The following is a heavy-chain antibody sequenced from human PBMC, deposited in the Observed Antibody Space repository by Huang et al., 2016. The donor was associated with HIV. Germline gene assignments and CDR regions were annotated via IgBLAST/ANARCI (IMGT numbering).Heavy chain of an antibody. V-gene: IGHV3-7*01. CDR2: LREDSGQK. J-gene: IGHJ3*01. CDR3: ACDPFIKAFDL. Sequence: EVQLVASGGGLVQPGGSLRLSCVASEFSFSTYWMMWLRQVPGKGLEWWASLREDSGQKDYLVAVQGRFIISRDNPKNSLYLQMNNVRAEDAGVYYCACDPFIKAFDLWGQGTLVTVSS. CDR1: EFSFSTYW.